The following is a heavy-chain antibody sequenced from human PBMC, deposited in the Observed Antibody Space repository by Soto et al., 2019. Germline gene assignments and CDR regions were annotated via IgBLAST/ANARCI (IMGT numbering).Heavy chain of an antibody. V-gene: IGHV1-69*13. CDR3: ARDSYPIFRDLYYYYGMDV. Sequence: SVKVSCKASGGTFGSYAISWVRQAPGQGLEWMGGIIPIFGTANYAQKFQGRVTITADESTSTAYMELSSLRSEDTAAYYCARDSYPIFRDLYYYYGMDVWGQGTTVTVSS. CDR2: IIPIFGTA. D-gene: IGHD3-3*01. CDR1: GGTFGSYA. J-gene: IGHJ6*02.